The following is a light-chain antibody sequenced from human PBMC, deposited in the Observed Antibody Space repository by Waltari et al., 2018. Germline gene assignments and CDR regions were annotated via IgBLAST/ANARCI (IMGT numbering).Light chain of an antibody. CDR3: QQFNNYPFT. J-gene: IGKJ3*01. CDR2: DAS. V-gene: IGKV1D-13*01. Sequence: AIQLTQSPSSLSASVGDRVTITCRASQGISSALAWYQQKPGKAPKLLIYDASSLESGVPSRFRGSGSGTDFTLTISSLQPEDFATFYCQQFNNYPFTFGPGTKVDIK. CDR1: QGISSA.